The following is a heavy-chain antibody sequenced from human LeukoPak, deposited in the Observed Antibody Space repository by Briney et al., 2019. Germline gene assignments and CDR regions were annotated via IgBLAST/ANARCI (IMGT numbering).Heavy chain of an antibody. CDR1: GFTFSSYD. V-gene: IGHV3-13*01. J-gene: IGHJ4*02. CDR3: ARGSFRRGSYHFDY. CDR2: IGTAGDT. Sequence: GGSLRLSCAASGFTFSSYDIHWVRQATGKGLEWVSAIGTAGDTYYPGSVKGRFTISRENAKNPLYLQMNSLRAGDTAVYYCARGSFRRGSYHFDYWGQGTLVTVSS. D-gene: IGHD1-26*01.